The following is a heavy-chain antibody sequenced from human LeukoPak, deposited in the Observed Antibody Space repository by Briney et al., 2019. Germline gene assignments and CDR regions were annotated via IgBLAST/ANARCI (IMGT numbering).Heavy chain of an antibody. D-gene: IGHD5-18*01. J-gene: IGHJ4*02. V-gene: IGHV4-34*01. CDR2: IYYSGST. Sequence: SETLSLTCAVYGGSFSGYSWTWIRQPPGKGLEWIGSIYYSGSTYYNPSLKSRVTISVDTSKNQFSLKLSSVTAADTAVYYCAGTYSYGYFDYWGQGTLVTVSS. CDR3: AGTYSYGYFDY. CDR1: GGSFSGYS.